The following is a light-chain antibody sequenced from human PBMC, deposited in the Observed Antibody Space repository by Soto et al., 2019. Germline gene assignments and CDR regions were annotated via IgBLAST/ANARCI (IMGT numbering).Light chain of an antibody. CDR3: CSYAGSYTYV. J-gene: IGLJ1*01. CDR2: DVS. Sequence: QSVLTQPRSVSGSPGQSVTISCTGTSSDVGGYNYVSWYQHHPGKAPKVMICDVSKRPSGVPDRFSGSKSGNTASLTISGLQAEDEADYYCCSYAGSYTYVFGTGTKVTVL. V-gene: IGLV2-11*01. CDR1: SSDVGGYNY.